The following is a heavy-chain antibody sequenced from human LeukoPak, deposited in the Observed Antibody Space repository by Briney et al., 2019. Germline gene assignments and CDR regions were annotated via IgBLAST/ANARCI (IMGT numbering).Heavy chain of an antibody. CDR3: AKGLVVVTAIPHYFDY. V-gene: IGHV3-23*01. J-gene: IGHJ4*02. CDR1: GFTFSSYA. Sequence: PGGSLRLSCAASGFTFSSYAMSWVRQAPGKGLEWVSAISGSGGSTYYADSVKGRFTISRDNSKNTLYLQMNSLRAEDTAVYYCAKGLVVVTAIPHYFDYWGQGTLVTVSS. D-gene: IGHD2-21*02. CDR2: ISGSGGST.